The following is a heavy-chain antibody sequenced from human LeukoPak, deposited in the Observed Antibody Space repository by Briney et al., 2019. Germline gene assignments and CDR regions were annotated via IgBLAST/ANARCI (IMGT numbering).Heavy chain of an antibody. CDR2: IYPGDSDT. CDR3: ARRLGGYDYNWFDP. Sequence: GASVKVSCKASGYTFTNYYIHWVRQAPGQGLEWMGIIYPGDSDTRYSPSFQGQVTISADKSISTAYLQWSSLKASDTAMYYCARRLGGYDYNWFDPWGQGTLVTVSS. J-gene: IGHJ5*02. D-gene: IGHD5-12*01. V-gene: IGHV5-51*01. CDR1: GYTFTNYY.